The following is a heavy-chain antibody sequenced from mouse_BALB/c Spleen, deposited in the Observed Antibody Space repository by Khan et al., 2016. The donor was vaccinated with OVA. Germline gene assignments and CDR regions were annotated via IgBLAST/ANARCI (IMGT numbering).Heavy chain of an antibody. CDR2: LDPANGDT. V-gene: IGHV14-3*02. D-gene: IGHD2-1*01. Sequence: EVQLQQSGSELIKSGASVKLSCTASGFNIKDTHIHWVKERHEQGPEWIGRLDPANGDTKYDPKFQGKATITADTSSNPAYLQPRSMTTEDTAVNYCATLYGSPFTYWGQGTLVTVSA. CDR3: ATLYGSPFTY. J-gene: IGHJ3*01. CDR1: GFNIKDTH.